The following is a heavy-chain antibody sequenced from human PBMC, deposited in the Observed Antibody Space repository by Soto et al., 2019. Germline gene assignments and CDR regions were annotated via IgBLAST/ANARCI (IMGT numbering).Heavy chain of an antibody. CDR1: GFTFSSYA. V-gene: IGHV3-23*01. D-gene: IGHD6-19*01. CDR2: ISGSGGST. CDR3: AKDRGWAVADLFGY. J-gene: IGHJ4*02. Sequence: EVQLLESGGGLVQPGGSLRLSCAASGFTFSSYAMSWVRQAPGKGLEWVSAISGSGGSTYYADSVKGRFTISRDNSKNTLYLQMSSLRGEYTGVYYCAKDRGWAVADLFGYWGQGTLVTDSS.